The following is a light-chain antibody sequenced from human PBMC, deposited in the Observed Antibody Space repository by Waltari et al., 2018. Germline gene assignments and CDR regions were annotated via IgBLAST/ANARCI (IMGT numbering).Light chain of an antibody. CDR2: DVS. CDR1: SSDVGGYNS. J-gene: IGLJ1*01. CDR3: NSYTSSRTRV. Sequence: QSALTQPASVPGSPGQSITISCTGTSSDVGGYNSVSWYHQHPGKAPKLMIYDVSNRPSGVSNRFSGSKSANTASLTISGLQAEDEADYYCNSYTSSRTRVFGTGTRVTVL. V-gene: IGLV2-14*03.